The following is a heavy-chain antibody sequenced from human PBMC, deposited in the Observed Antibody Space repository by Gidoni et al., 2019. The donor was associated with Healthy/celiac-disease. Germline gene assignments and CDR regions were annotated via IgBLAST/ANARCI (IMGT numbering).Heavy chain of an antibody. J-gene: IGHJ5*02. CDR1: GYTVTSYG. D-gene: IGHD3-3*01. CDR3: ARGYVERGGFLEWLPSGP. Sequence: QVQLVQSAAEVKKPAASVKVSCKDSGYTVTSYGLSWVRQAPGQGLEWMGWISAYNGNTNYAQKLQGRVTMTTDTSTSTAYMELRSLRSDDTAVYYCARGYVERGGFLEWLPSGPWGQGTLVTVSS. CDR2: ISAYNGNT. V-gene: IGHV1-18*01.